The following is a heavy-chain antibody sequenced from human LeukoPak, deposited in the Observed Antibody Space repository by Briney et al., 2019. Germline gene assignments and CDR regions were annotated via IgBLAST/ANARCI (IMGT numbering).Heavy chain of an antibody. CDR3: ARVIAVAGTSDY. Sequence: ASVKVSCKASGYTFTSYYMHWVRQAPGQGLEWMGIINPSSGSTSYAQKFQGRVTMTRDTSTSTVYMELSSLRSEDTAVYYCARVIAVAGTSDYWGQGTLVTVSS. CDR2: INPSSGST. V-gene: IGHV1-46*01. D-gene: IGHD6-19*01. J-gene: IGHJ4*02. CDR1: GYTFTSYY.